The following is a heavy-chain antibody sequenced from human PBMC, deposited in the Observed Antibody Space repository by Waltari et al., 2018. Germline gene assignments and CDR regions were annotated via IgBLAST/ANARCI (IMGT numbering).Heavy chain of an antibody. CDR3: ARDRYYDSSGYYYGFDY. CDR2: IEYSGST. Sequence: QVQLQESGPGLVKPSETLSLTCTVSGGSISSYYWSWIRQPPGKGLEWIGYIEYSGSTNYNPSLKSRVTISVDTSKNQFSLKLSSVTAADTAVYYCARDRYYDSSGYYYGFDYWGQGTLVTVSS. D-gene: IGHD3-22*01. CDR1: GGSISSYY. V-gene: IGHV4-59*01. J-gene: IGHJ4*02.